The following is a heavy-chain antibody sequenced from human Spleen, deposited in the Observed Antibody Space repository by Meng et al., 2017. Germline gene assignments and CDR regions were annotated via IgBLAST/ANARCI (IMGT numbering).Heavy chain of an antibody. CDR3: ARGPTTMAHDFDY. V-gene: IGHV4-34*01. CDR1: GGPFSDYY. J-gene: IGHJ4*02. CDR2: INHSGST. Sequence: QVQLQQWGPRLFKPSETPSLPCVVSGGPFSDYYGSWIRQPPGKGLEWIGEINHSGSTNYNPSLESRATISVDTSQNNLSLKLSSVTAADSAVYYCARGPTTMAHDFDYWGQGTLVTVSS. D-gene: IGHD4-11*01.